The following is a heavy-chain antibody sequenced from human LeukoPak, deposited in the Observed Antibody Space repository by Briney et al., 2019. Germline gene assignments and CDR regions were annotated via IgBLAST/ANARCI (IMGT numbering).Heavy chain of an antibody. CDR1: GYTFTAYY. CDR3: ARSPLYYGSASYSDY. V-gene: IGHV1-2*02. Sequence: ASVKVSCTASGYTFTAYYLHWVRQAPGQGLEWMGWINPNSGGTNYAEKFRGRVTMTRDTSISTAYMELSSLRSDDTAIYYCARSPLYYGSASYSDYWGQGTLVTVSS. J-gene: IGHJ4*02. D-gene: IGHD3-10*01. CDR2: INPNSGGT.